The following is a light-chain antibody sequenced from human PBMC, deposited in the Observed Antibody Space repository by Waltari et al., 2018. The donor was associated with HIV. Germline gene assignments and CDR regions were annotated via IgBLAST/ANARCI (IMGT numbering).Light chain of an antibody. CDR3: CSYAGSTTHV. CDR1: SSDVGSYKV. Sequence: SALTQPASVSGSPGQSITISCTGTSSDVGSYKVVSWYQKHPGKAPKLMIYEVSKRPSGVSNRFSGSKSGNTASLTISGLQAEDEADYYCCSYAGSTTHVFGTGTKVTVL. J-gene: IGLJ1*01. CDR2: EVS. V-gene: IGLV2-23*02.